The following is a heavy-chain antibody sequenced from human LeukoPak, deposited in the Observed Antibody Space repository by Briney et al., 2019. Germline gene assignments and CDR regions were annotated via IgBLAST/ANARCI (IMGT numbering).Heavy chain of an antibody. CDR1: GDSMSSYY. Sequence: PSETLSLTCTVSGDSMSSYYWSWIRQPPGKGLEWIAYISYSGSTKYNPSLQNRVTISIDTSKDQFSLKLSTVTAADTAVYFCARVTCEAARYWYFDLWGRGTLVTVSS. CDR2: ISYSGST. J-gene: IGHJ2*01. CDR3: ARVTCEAARYWYFDL. D-gene: IGHD6-6*01. V-gene: IGHV4-59*01.